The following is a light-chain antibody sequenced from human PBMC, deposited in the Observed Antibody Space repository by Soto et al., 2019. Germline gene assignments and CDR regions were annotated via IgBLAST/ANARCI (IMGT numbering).Light chain of an antibody. CDR2: GAS. J-gene: IGKJ3*01. V-gene: IGKV3-20*01. CDR1: QSVSSSY. Sequence: EIVLTQSPGTLSLSPGERATLSCRASQSVSSSYLAWYQQKPGQAPRLLIYGASSRATGIPDRFSGSGSGTDITLTIRRLEPEDFAEYYCQPYGSSFGPGTKVDIK. CDR3: QPYGSS.